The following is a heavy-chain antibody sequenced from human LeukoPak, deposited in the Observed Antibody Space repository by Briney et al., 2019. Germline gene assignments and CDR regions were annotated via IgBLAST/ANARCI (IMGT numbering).Heavy chain of an antibody. J-gene: IGHJ4*02. Sequence: SETLSLTCTVSGGSISSGGYYWSWIRQPPGKGLEWIGYIYHSGSTYYNPSLKSRVTISADRSKNQFSLKLSSVTAADTAVYYCAREREDSGSLYYFDYWGQGTLVTVSS. D-gene: IGHD3-10*01. V-gene: IGHV4-30-2*01. CDR3: AREREDSGSLYYFDY. CDR1: GGSISSGGYY. CDR2: IYHSGST.